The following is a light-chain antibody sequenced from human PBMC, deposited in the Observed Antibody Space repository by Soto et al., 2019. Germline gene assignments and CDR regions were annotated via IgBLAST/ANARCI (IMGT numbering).Light chain of an antibody. CDR3: QQYNSYWA. Sequence: DLQMTQSPSTLSASVGDRVTITCRASQSISSWLAWYQQKPGKAPKLLIYKASSLESGAPSRFSGTGSGTEFTLTISSLQPDDFATYYCQQYNSYWAFGQGTKVEI. J-gene: IGKJ1*01. CDR2: KAS. V-gene: IGKV1-5*03. CDR1: QSISSW.